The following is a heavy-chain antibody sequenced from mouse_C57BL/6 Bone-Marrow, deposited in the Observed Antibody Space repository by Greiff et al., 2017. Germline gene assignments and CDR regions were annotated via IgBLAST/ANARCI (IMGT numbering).Heavy chain of an antibody. CDR1: GFTFNTYA. D-gene: IGHD1-2*01. CDR2: IRSKSSNYAT. CDR3: VRDLLRPRDGAMDY. V-gene: IGHV10-3*01. Sequence: EVQVVESGGGLVQPKGSLKLSCAASGFTFNTYAMHWVRQAPGKGLEWVARIRSKSSNYATYYADSVKDRFTISRDDSQSMLYLQMNNLKTEDTAMYYCVRDLLRPRDGAMDYWGQGTSVTVSS. J-gene: IGHJ4*01.